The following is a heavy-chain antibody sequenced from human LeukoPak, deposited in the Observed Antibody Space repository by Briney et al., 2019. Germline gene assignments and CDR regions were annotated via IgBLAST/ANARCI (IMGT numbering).Heavy chain of an antibody. D-gene: IGHD1-20*01. CDR2: NGSST. V-gene: IGHV3-74*01. Sequence: GGSLRLSCAASGFTFSSYWMHWVRQSPGKGLVWVSGNGSSTSYADSVKGRFTISRDNSKNTLYLQMNSLRAEDTAVYYCAKGINWNDYYFDYWGQGTLVTVSS. CDR3: AKGINWNDYYFDY. CDR1: GFTFSSYW. J-gene: IGHJ4*02.